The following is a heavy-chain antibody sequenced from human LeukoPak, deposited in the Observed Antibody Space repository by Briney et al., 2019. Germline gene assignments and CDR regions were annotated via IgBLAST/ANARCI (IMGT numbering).Heavy chain of an antibody. Sequence: SVKVSCKASGGTFSSYAISWVRQAPGQGLEWMGGIIPIFGTANYAQKFQGRVTITADESTSTAYMELSSLRSEDAAVYYCARGSSWYGYSSGYDYWGQGTLVTVSS. CDR2: IIPIFGTA. D-gene: IGHD6-19*01. CDR1: GGTFSSYA. CDR3: ARGSSWYGYSSGYDY. J-gene: IGHJ4*02. V-gene: IGHV1-69*13.